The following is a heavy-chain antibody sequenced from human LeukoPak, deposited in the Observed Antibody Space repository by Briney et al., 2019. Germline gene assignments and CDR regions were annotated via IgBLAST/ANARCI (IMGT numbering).Heavy chain of an antibody. V-gene: IGHV3-33*01. D-gene: IGHD3-10*01. CDR2: IWYDGSNK. Sequence: GRSLRLSCAASGFTFSSYGMHWVRQAPGKGLEWAAVIWYDGSNKYYADSVKGRFTISRDNSKNTLYLQMNSLRAEDTAVYYCARAVGGGEYYFDYWGQGTLVTVSS. CDR3: ARAVGGGEYYFDY. J-gene: IGHJ4*02. CDR1: GFTFSSYG.